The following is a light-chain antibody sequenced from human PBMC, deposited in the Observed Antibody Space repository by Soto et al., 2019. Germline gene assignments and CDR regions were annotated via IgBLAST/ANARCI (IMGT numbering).Light chain of an antibody. CDR1: RRDVVGYNY. Sequence: QSALPQPASLFGSPGKSTTFPCMGPRRDVVGYNYFSWYQQYPGKSPKLLIYEVTHRPSGVSNRFSGSKSGNTASLTISGLQAEDEADYYCSSYTISNTLPFVFGTGTKLTVL. J-gene: IGLJ1*01. CDR2: EVT. V-gene: IGLV2-14*01. CDR3: SSYTISNTLPFV.